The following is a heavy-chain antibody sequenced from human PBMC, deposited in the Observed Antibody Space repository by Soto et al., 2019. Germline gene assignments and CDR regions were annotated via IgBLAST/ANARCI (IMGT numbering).Heavy chain of an antibody. Sequence: GGSLRLSCAASGFTFSSYGMHWVRQAPGKGLEWVAVIWYDGSNKYYADSVKGRFTISRDNSKNTLYLQMNSLRAEDTAVYYCARDDGGDYFSWGPYGMDVWGQGTTVTVSS. CDR2: IWYDGSNK. CDR3: ARDDGGDYFSWGPYGMDV. V-gene: IGHV3-33*01. D-gene: IGHD4-17*01. CDR1: GFTFSSYG. J-gene: IGHJ6*02.